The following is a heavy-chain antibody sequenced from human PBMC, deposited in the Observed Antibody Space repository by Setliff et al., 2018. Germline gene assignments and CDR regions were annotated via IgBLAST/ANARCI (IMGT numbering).Heavy chain of an antibody. V-gene: IGHV4-59*01. CDR3: ARDYQGGWFAP. CDR1: GGSISGYY. D-gene: IGHD3-16*01. J-gene: IGHJ5*02. CDR2: IYYTGSP. Sequence: SETLSLTCTVSGGSISGYYWSWIRQPPGKGLEWIGNIYYTGSPSYSPSLRSRGTISVDRSKNQFSLNLTSVIAADTAVYYCARDYQGGWFAPWGQGTLVTVSS.